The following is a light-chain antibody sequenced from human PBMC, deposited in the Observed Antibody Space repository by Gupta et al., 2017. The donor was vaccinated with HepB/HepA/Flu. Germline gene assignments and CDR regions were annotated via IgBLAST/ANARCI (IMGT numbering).Light chain of an antibody. Sequence: NFMLTKPHSVSESPGKTVTISCTRFTGTIGSNYVHWYQQRPGSAPSTVIYEDNQRPSGVPDRFSGSIDSSSTSASLTISGLKTEDEADYYCQSSDSSNHVIFGGGTKVTVL. CDR2: EDN. CDR3: QSSDSSNHVI. CDR1: TGTIGSNY. J-gene: IGLJ2*01. V-gene: IGLV6-57*03.